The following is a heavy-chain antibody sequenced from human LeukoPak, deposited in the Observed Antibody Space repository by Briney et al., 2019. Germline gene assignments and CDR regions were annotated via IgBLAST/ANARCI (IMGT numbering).Heavy chain of an antibody. Sequence: GGSLRLSCAASGFTFSSYGMHWVRQAPGKGLEWVAVISYDGSNKYYADSVKGRFTISRDNSKNTLYLQMNSLRAEDTAVYYCAKSSCSGCVLVVDYWGQGTLVTVSS. D-gene: IGHD6-19*01. CDR3: AKSSCSGCVLVVDY. CDR2: ISYDGSNK. V-gene: IGHV3-30*18. J-gene: IGHJ4*02. CDR1: GFTFSSYG.